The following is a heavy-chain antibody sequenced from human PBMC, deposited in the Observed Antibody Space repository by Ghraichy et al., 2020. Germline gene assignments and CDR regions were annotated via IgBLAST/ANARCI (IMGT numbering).Heavy chain of an antibody. CDR1: GGSFSGYY. V-gene: IGHV4-34*01. D-gene: IGHD2-2*01. Sequence: SETLSLTCAVYGGSFSGYYWTWIRQPPGKGLEWIGEINHSGSTNYNPSLKSRVTISVDTSKNQFSLKLSSVTAADTAVYYCARGNACSSSTCLGDIWGQGTMVTVSS. CDR3: ARGNACSSSTCLGDI. J-gene: IGHJ3*02. CDR2: INHSGST.